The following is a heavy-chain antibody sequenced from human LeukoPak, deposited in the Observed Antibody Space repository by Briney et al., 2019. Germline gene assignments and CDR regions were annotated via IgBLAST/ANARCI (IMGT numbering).Heavy chain of an antibody. CDR3: ARDRGGNDYYYYMDV. D-gene: IGHD4-23*01. V-gene: IGHV1-2*02. J-gene: IGHJ6*03. CDR2: INPNSGGT. CDR1: GYTFTSYG. Sequence: ASVKVSCKASGYTFTSYGISWVRQAPGQGLEWMGWINPNSGGTNYAQKFQGRVTMTRDTSISTAYMELSRLRSDDTAVYYCARDRGGNDYYYYMDVWGKGTTVTISS.